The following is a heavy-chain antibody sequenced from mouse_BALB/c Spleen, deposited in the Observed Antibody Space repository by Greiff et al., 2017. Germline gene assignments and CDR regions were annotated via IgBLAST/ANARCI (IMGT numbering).Heavy chain of an antibody. CDR3: NAFITTRYFDV. CDR1: GFNIKDYY. V-gene: IGHV14-4*02. CDR2: IDPENGDT. J-gene: IGHJ1*01. D-gene: IGHD1-1*01. Sequence: EVKLQESGAELVRSGASVKLSCTASGFNIKDYYMHWVKQRPEQGLEWIGWIDPENGDTEYAPKFQGKATMTADTSSNTAYLQLSSLTSEDTAVYYCNAFITTRYFDVWGAGTTVTVSS.